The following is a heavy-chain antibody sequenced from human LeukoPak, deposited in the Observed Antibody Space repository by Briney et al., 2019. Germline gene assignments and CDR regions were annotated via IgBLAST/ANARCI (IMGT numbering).Heavy chain of an antibody. Sequence: SETLSLTCTVSGGSINNSSYYWGWIRQPPGKGLEWIGSIYYSGSTNYNPSLKSRVTISVDTSKSQFSLKLSSVTAADTAVYFCVRGVTRGYIYADWGQGTLVTVSS. J-gene: IGHJ4*02. CDR3: VRGVTRGYIYAD. CDR2: IYYSGST. CDR1: GGSINNSSYY. V-gene: IGHV4-39*07. D-gene: IGHD5-18*01.